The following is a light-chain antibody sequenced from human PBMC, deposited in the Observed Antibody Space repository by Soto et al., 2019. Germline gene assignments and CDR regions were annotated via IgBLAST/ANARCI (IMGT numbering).Light chain of an antibody. V-gene: IGKV3-20*01. Sequence: EIVLTQSPGTLSLSPGERATLSCRASQTVSSSYLAWYQQKPGQAPRLLIYGASSRATGIPDRLSGSGSGTDFTFTISSLEAEDFAGYYCQQSCSSPAWTFGQGTTVEIK. J-gene: IGKJ1*01. CDR1: QTVSSSY. CDR3: QQSCSSPAWT. CDR2: GAS.